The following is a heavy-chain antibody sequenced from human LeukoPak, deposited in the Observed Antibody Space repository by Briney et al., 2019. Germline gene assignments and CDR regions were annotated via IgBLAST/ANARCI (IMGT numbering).Heavy chain of an antibody. CDR3: ARDGSGSYQFDY. D-gene: IGHD1-26*01. CDR1: GFTFSSYS. J-gene: IGHJ4*02. V-gene: IGHV3-21*01. CDR2: ISSSSSYI. Sequence: PGGSLRLSCGASGFTFSSYSMNWVRQAPGKGLEWVSSISSSSSYIYYADSVKGRFTISRDNAKNSLYLQMNSLRAEDTAVYYCARDGSGSYQFDYWGQGTLVTVSS.